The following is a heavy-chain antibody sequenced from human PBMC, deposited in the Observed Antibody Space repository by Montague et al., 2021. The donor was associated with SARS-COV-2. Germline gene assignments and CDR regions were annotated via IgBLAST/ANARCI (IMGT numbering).Heavy chain of an antibody. D-gene: IGHD6-13*01. J-gene: IGHJ6*02. CDR3: ARVGRQQLVRLSGMDV. Sequence: SETLSLTCTVSGGPISSSSYYWGWIRQPPGKGLEWIGSIYYSGSTYYNPSLKSRVTISVDTFKNQFSLKLSSVTAADTAVYYCARVGRQQLVRLSGMDVWGQGTTVTVSS. V-gene: IGHV4-39*07. CDR1: GGPISSSSYY. CDR2: IYYSGST.